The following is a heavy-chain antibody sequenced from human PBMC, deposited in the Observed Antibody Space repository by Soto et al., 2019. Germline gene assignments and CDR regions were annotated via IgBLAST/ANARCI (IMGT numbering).Heavy chain of an antibody. D-gene: IGHD3-3*01. J-gene: IGHJ5*02. CDR1: GFTFSSYS. CDR2: ISSSSSYI. V-gene: IGHV3-21*01. CDR3: ARENRITIFGVVNAWFDP. Sequence: SLRLSCAASGFTFSSYSMNWVRQAPGKGLEWVSSISSSSSYIYYADSVKGRFTISRDNAKNSLYLQMNSLRAEDTAVYYCARENRITIFGVVNAWFDPWGQGTLVTVSS.